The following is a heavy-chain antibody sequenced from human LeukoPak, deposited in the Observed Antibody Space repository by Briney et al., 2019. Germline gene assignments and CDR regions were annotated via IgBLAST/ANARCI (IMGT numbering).Heavy chain of an antibody. Sequence: SETLSLTCTVSGGSITNYYWSRIRQPPGKGLEWMGGISYSSGSNYNTSLQSRVTISVDTSKNQFTLNLSSVTGADSAVYFCTRDRSDGYNYVYLWSRGILVTISS. J-gene: IGHJ5*02. V-gene: IGHV4-59*01. D-gene: IGHD5-24*01. CDR2: ISYSSGS. CDR3: TRDRSDGYNYVYL. CDR1: GGSITNYY.